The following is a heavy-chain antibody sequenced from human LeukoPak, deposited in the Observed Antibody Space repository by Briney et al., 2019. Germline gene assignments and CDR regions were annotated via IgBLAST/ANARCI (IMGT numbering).Heavy chain of an antibody. D-gene: IGHD2-2*01. CDR1: GGSISSNY. CDR2: IYYSGST. CDR3: ARTAMVPAAMHTRCFDL. J-gene: IGHJ2*01. Sequence: KTSETLSLTCTVSGGSISSNYWSWIRQPPGKGLECIGYIYYSGSTNYNPSLKSRITISVDTSKNQFSLKLSSVTAADTAMYYCARTAMVPAAMHTRCFDLWGRGTLVTVSS. V-gene: IGHV4-59*01.